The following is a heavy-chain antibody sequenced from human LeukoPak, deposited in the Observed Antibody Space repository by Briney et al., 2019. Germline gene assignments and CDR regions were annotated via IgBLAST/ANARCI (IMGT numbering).Heavy chain of an antibody. CDR3: ARWWREAWFDP. CDR1: GGSISSYY. J-gene: IGHJ5*02. Sequence: SETLSLTCTVSGGSISSYYWSWIRQPPGKGPEWIGYIYYSGSTNYNPSLKSRVTISVDTSKNQFSLKLSSVTAADTAVYYCARWWREAWFDPWGQGTLVTVSS. V-gene: IGHV4-59*01. D-gene: IGHD2-15*01. CDR2: IYYSGST.